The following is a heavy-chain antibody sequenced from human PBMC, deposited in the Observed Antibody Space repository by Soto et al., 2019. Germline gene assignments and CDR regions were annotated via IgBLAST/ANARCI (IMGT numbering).Heavy chain of an antibody. Sequence: QVQLVQSGAEVKKPGSSVKVSCKASGGTFSSYAISWVRQAPGQGLEWMGGIIPIFGTANYAQKFQGRVTITADESTSTADMELSSLRSEDTAVYYCARGGGFDYYDSSGYYRNWGQGTLVTVSS. CDR1: GGTFSSYA. CDR2: IIPIFGTA. CDR3: ARGGGFDYYDSSGYYRN. J-gene: IGHJ4*02. V-gene: IGHV1-69*01. D-gene: IGHD3-22*01.